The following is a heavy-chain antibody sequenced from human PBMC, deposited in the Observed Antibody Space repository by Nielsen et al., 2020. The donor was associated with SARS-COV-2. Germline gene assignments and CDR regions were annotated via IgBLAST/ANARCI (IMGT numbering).Heavy chain of an antibody. V-gene: IGHV1-2*06. Sequence: ASVKVSCKASGYTFTGYYMHWVRQAPGQGLEWMGRISPNSGGTSYAQKFQGRVTMTRDTSITTAYMEVSRLKFDDTAVYYCAPTRIRDGYNYPFDYWGQGTLVTVSS. CDR2: ISPNSGGT. J-gene: IGHJ4*02. CDR1: GYTFTGYY. CDR3: APTRIRDGYNYPFDY. D-gene: IGHD5-24*01.